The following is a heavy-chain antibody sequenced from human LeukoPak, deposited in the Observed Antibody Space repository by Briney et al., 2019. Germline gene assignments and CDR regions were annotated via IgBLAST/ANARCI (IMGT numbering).Heavy chain of an antibody. J-gene: IGHJ4*02. Sequence: GASVKVSCKASGYTFTGYYMHWVRQAPGQGLEWMGWINPNSGGTNYAQKFQGRVTMTRDTSISTAYMELSRLRSDDTAVYYCARVGGSGWYGGYYFDYWGQGTLVTVSS. CDR1: GYTFTGYY. D-gene: IGHD6-19*01. V-gene: IGHV1-2*02. CDR3: ARVGGSGWYGGYYFDY. CDR2: INPNSGGT.